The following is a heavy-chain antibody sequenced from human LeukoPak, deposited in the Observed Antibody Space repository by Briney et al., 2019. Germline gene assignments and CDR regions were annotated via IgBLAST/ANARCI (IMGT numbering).Heavy chain of an antibody. D-gene: IGHD4-11*01. Sequence: SETLSLTCTVSGGSISSSSYYWGWIRQPPGKGLEWIGSIYYSGSTYYNPSLKSRVTISVDTSKNQFSLKLSSVTAADTAVYYCATLPGRYSKSDYWGQGTLVTVSS. CDR3: ATLPGRYSKSDY. V-gene: IGHV4-39*01. J-gene: IGHJ4*02. CDR2: IYYSGST. CDR1: GGSISSSSYY.